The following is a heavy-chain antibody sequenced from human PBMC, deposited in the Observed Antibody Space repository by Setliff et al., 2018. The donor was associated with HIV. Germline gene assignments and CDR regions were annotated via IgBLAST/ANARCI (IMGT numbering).Heavy chain of an antibody. CDR3: VRTGLWLREVLSTGV. Sequence: PGGSLRLSCAASGFSFSSYWMSWVRQAPGKGLEWVANIKEDGSEKYYVDSVRGRFTISRDNAKNSLYLQMNSLRVEDTAVYYCVRTGLWLREVLSTGVWGTGTTVTVSS. D-gene: IGHD2-21*01. CDR1: GFSFSSYW. J-gene: IGHJ6*04. CDR2: IKEDGSEK. V-gene: IGHV3-7*03.